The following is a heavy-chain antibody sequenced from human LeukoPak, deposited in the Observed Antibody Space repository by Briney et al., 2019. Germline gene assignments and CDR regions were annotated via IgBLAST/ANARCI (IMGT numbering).Heavy chain of an antibody. Sequence: GGSLRLSCTASEFIFRNYEMHWVRQAPGKGLEWVSYISSSGGTLYYADSVKGRFTISRDNAKNSLYLQMNSLRAEDTAVYYCARDIVGVGQHLTGPFDPWGQGTLVTVSS. J-gene: IGHJ5*02. D-gene: IGHD6-13*01. CDR2: ISSSGGTL. CDR3: ARDIVGVGQHLTGPFDP. V-gene: IGHV3-48*03. CDR1: EFIFRNYE.